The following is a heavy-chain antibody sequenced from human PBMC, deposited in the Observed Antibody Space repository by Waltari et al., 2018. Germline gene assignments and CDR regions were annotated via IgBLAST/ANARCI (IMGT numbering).Heavy chain of an antibody. CDR1: GFTFDDYG. V-gene: IGHV3-20*01. D-gene: IGHD7-27*01. J-gene: IGHJ4*02. CDR2: ISGNGAST. Sequence: EVLLVESGGAVVRPGGSLRLSCAASGFTFDDYGMVWVRQAAGKWLGWVFGISGNGASTDYADSVKGRFTISRDKAKNSLYLQMNSLIAEDTALYHCARDKWGPDYWGQGTLVTVSS. CDR3: ARDKWGPDY.